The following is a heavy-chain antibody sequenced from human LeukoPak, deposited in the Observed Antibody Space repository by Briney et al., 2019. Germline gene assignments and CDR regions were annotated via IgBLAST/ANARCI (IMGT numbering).Heavy chain of an antibody. Sequence: SETLSLTCAVYGGSFSGYYWSWIRQPPGKGLEWIGEINHSGSTNYSPSLKSRVTISVDTSKNQFSLKLSSVTAADTAVYYCARGKRWLQYRYYFDYWGQGTLVTVSS. D-gene: IGHD5-24*01. CDR3: ARGKRWLQYRYYFDY. CDR1: GGSFSGYY. V-gene: IGHV4-34*01. CDR2: INHSGST. J-gene: IGHJ4*02.